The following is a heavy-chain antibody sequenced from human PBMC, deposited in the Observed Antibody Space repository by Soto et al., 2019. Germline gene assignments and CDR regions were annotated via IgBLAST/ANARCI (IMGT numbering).Heavy chain of an antibody. CDR3: AKAAPCSGGSCYSAGNYYYGMDV. CDR2: ISGSGGST. CDR1: GFTFSSYA. Sequence: EVQLLESGGGLVQPGGSLRLSCAASGFTFSSYAMSWVRQAPGKGLEWVSAISGSGGSTYYADSVKGRFTISRDNSKNTLYLQMNSLRAEDTAVYYCAKAAPCSGGSCYSAGNYYYGMDVWGQGTTVTVSS. J-gene: IGHJ6*02. V-gene: IGHV3-23*01. D-gene: IGHD2-15*01.